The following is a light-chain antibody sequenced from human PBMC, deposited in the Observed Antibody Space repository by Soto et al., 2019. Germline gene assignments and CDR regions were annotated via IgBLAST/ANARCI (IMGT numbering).Light chain of an antibody. Sequence: DIQMTQSPSSVSASVGDRITITCRASKDIGGGLAWFQQKPGKAPQYLIQAASILQSGVPSRFSGSGSGTEFILTINNLQPEDFASYFCLQVYSFPRTFGLGTKVEI. CDR2: AAS. CDR3: LQVYSFPRT. J-gene: IGKJ1*01. CDR1: KDIGGG. V-gene: IGKV1-12*01.